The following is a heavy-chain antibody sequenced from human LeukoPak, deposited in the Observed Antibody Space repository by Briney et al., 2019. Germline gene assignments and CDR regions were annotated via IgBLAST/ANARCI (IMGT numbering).Heavy chain of an antibody. CDR3: ARRYSGYDYFFVS. D-gene: IGHD5-12*01. J-gene: IGHJ4*02. Sequence: GESLKISCEGSGYRFTNYWIAWVRQMPGKGLEWMGIIYPGDSDTRYSPSFQGQVTISADKSINTAYLQWSSLKASDTAMYYCARRYSGYDYFFVSWGQGTLFSVSS. CDR2: IYPGDSDT. CDR1: GYRFTNYW. V-gene: IGHV5-51*01.